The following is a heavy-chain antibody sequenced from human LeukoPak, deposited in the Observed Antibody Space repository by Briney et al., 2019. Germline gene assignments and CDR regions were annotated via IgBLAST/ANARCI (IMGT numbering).Heavy chain of an antibody. Sequence: RGESLKISCKGSGYSFTNYWIGWVRQMPGKGLELMGIIHPEDSETKYSPTFQGQVTISADKSINTAFLQWSSLKASDTAIYYCARPPTTATAEGAFHIWGQGTMVTVSS. D-gene: IGHD4-17*01. CDR1: GYSFTNYW. CDR3: ARPPTTATAEGAFHI. V-gene: IGHV5-51*01. CDR2: IHPEDSET. J-gene: IGHJ3*02.